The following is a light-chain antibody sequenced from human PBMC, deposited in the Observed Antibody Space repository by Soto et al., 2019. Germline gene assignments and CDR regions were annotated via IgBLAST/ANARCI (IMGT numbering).Light chain of an antibody. Sequence: DIQMTQSPSSVSASVGDRVSITCRASQSISTYLNWYQQKPGKAPKPLIYAASSLQSGVPSRFSGSGSGTDFTLSISSVQPEDFATYYCQQSYGSPPYTFGQGTRLDIK. CDR3: QQSYGSPPYT. CDR1: QSISTY. V-gene: IGKV1-39*01. CDR2: AAS. J-gene: IGKJ2*01.